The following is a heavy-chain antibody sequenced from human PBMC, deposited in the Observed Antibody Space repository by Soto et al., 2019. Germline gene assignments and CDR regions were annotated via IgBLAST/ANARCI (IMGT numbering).Heavy chain of an antibody. CDR1: GFTFSSYG. CDR2: ISYDGSNK. CDR3: ARDGSGWSRDY. V-gene: IGHV3-30*03. Sequence: SLRLSCAASGFTFSSYGMHWVRQAPGKGLEWVAVISYDGSNKYYADSVKGRFTISRDNSKNTLYLQMNSLRAEDTAVYYCARDGSGWSRDYWGQGTLVTVSS. D-gene: IGHD6-19*01. J-gene: IGHJ4*02.